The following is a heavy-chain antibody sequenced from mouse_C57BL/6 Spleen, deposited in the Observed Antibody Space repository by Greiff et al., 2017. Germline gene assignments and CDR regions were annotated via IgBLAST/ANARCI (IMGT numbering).Heavy chain of an antibody. V-gene: IGHV7-3*01. D-gene: IGHD2-4*01. CDR3: ARPYDYDVGLFAY. Sequence: EVHLVESGGGLVQPGGSLSLSCAASGFTFTDYYMSWVRQPPGKALEWLGFIRNKANGYTTEYSASVKGRFTISRDNSQSILYLQMKALRAEDSATYYCARPYDYDVGLFAYWGQGTLVTVSA. CDR2: IRNKANGYTT. J-gene: IGHJ3*01. CDR1: GFTFTDYY.